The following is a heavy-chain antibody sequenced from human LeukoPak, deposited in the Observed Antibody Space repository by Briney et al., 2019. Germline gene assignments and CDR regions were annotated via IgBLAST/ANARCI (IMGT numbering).Heavy chain of an antibody. CDR1: GGSISSSSYY. CDR3: ARQQLSGSPRSDY. J-gene: IGHJ4*02. D-gene: IGHD1-26*01. V-gene: IGHV4-39*01. CDR2: IYYSGST. Sequence: SETLSLTCTVSGGSISSSSYYWGWIRQPPGKGLEWIGSIYYSGSTYYNPSLKSRVTISVDTSKNQFSLKLSSVTAADTAVYYCARQQLSGSPRSDYWGQGTLVTVSS.